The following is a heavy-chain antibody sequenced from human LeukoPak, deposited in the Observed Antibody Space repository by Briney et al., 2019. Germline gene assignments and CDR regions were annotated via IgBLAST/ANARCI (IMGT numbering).Heavy chain of an antibody. CDR2: ISWDSSTI. CDR3: ARDADGNTDH. Sequence: GGSLRLSCAASGFTFGPYAMNWVRLAPGKGLQWVAYISWDSSTIHYSDPVRGRFTISRDNAKNSLYLQMNSLRVEDTAVYYCARDADGNTDHWGQGTLVTVSS. J-gene: IGHJ4*02. V-gene: IGHV3-48*04. CDR1: GFTFGPYA.